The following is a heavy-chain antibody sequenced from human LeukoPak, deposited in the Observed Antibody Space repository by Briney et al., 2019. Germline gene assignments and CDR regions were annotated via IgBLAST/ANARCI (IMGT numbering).Heavy chain of an antibody. D-gene: IGHD2-8*01. CDR2: IIPIFGTA. J-gene: IGHJ6*03. CDR3: ASALAEVSAYYYYMDV. CDR1: GGTFSSYA. V-gene: IGHV1-69*06. Sequence: SVKVSCKASGGTFSSYAISWVRQAPGQGLEWMGGIIPIFGTANYAQKFRGRVTITADKSTSTAYMELSSLRSEDTAVYYCASALAEVSAYYYYMDVWGKGTTVTVSS.